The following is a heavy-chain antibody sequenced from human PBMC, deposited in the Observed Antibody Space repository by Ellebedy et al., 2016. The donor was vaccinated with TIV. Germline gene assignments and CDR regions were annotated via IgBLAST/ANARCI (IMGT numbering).Heavy chain of an antibody. J-gene: IGHJ4*02. CDR3: ARISTIFGLVRPFFDY. V-gene: IGHV4-30-4*02. D-gene: IGHD3-3*01. Sequence: MPSETLSLTCTVSGGSISSGDYYWSWIRQPPGKGLEWIGYIYYSGSTYYNPSLKSRVTISVDTSKNQFSLKLSSVTAADTAVYYCARISTIFGLVRPFFDYWGQGTLVTVSS. CDR1: GGSISSGDYY. CDR2: IYYSGST.